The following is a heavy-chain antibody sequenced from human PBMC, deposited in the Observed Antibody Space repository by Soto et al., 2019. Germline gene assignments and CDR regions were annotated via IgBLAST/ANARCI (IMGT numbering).Heavy chain of an antibody. CDR3: ATWHEREHAYDV. V-gene: IGHV3-53*01. CDR1: FTVSGKKY. CDR2: LYDVDGS. D-gene: IGHD1-1*01. Sequence: FTVSGKKYVAWVRQAPGKGLEWVSALYDVDGSFYADSVKGRFTTSSDSSKTTVYLQMNGLRPDDTAVYYCATWHEREHAYDVWGQGTTVTVSS. J-gene: IGHJ3*01.